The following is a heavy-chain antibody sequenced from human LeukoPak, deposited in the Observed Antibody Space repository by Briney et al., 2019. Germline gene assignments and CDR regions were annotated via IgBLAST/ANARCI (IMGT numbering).Heavy chain of an antibody. J-gene: IGHJ3*02. CDR1: GFTFSSYA. CDR3: AEMTISQVVHDAFDI. CDR2: ISGSGGST. V-gene: IGHV3-23*01. Sequence: PGGPLRLSCAASGFTFSSYAMSWVRQAPGKGREWVSAISGSGGSTYYADSVKGRFIISRDNSKNTLYLQMNSLRAEDTAVYYCAEMTISQVVHDAFDIWGQGTMVTVSS. D-gene: IGHD3-9*01.